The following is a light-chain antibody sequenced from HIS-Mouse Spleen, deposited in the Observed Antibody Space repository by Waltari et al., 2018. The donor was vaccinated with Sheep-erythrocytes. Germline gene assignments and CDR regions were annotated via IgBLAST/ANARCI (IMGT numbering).Light chain of an antibody. V-gene: IGKV1-5*03. CDR1: QSISSW. Sequence: DIQMTQSTSTLSASVGDSVTITCRASQSISSWLAWYQQKPGKAPKLLIYKASSVESGVPSRFSGSGSGTEFTLTISSLQPDDFATYYCQQYNSYPLTFGGGTKVEIK. CDR2: KAS. CDR3: QQYNSYPLT. J-gene: IGKJ4*01.